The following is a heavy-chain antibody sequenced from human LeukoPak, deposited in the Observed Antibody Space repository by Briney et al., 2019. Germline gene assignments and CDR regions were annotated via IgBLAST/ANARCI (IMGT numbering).Heavy chain of an antibody. Sequence: PSETLSLTCTVSGGSISSGGYYWSWIRQHPGKGLEWIGYIYYSGSTYYNPSLKSRVTISVDTSKNQFSLKLSSVTAADTAVYYCAREDLGYCSGGSCYSEDYYYYGMDVWGQGTTVTVSS. CDR2: IYYSGST. D-gene: IGHD2-15*01. V-gene: IGHV4-31*03. J-gene: IGHJ6*02. CDR3: AREDLGYCSGGSCYSEDYYYYGMDV. CDR1: GGSISSGGYY.